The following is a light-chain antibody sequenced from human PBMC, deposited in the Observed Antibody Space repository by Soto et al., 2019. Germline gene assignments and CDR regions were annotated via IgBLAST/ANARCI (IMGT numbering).Light chain of an antibody. V-gene: IGKV3-11*01. CDR1: QTVYNY. CDR3: QQRYDWPLT. Sequence: EIVLTQSPATLSLSPGERATLSCRASQTVYNYLAWYQQRPGQAPRLLIYDASNRATGIPARFSGSGSGTDFTRTITSLEPEELAVDFCQQRYDWPLTFGGGSRIEIK. CDR2: DAS. J-gene: IGKJ4*01.